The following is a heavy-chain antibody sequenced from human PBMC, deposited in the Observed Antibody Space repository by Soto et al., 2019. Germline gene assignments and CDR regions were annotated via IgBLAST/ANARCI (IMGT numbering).Heavy chain of an antibody. Sequence: SLRLSCAASGFTFSSYDMNWVRQAPGKGLEWVSYITSSGSLIYYADSVRGRFTISRDNAKNSLYLQMNSLRAEDTGVYYCARTMYCSSGLFDPWVQGTMVTVSS. CDR2: ITSSGSLI. CDR3: ARTMYCSSGLFDP. CDR1: GFTFSSYD. J-gene: IGHJ5*02. D-gene: IGHD6-25*01. V-gene: IGHV3-48*03.